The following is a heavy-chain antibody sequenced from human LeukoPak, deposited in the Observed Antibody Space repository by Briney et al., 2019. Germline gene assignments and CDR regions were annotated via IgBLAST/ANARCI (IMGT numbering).Heavy chain of an antibody. CDR1: GFTFSDYY. J-gene: IGHJ2*01. D-gene: IGHD6-13*01. CDR3: ARGGVAAAGPDWYFDL. CDR2: ITSTGSAT. V-gene: IGHV3-11*01. Sequence: GGSLRLSCEASGFTFSDYYMRWFRQTPGKGLEWVAYITSTGSATYYADFVKGRFSISRDNAKNSLYLQMNSLRAGDTAVYYCARGGVAAAGPDWYFDLWGRGTLVTVSS.